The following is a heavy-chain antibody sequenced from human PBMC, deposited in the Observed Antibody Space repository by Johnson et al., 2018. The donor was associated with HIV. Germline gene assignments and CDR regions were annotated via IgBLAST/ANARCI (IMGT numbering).Heavy chain of an antibody. CDR1: GFTFSSYA. V-gene: IGHV3-30*04. CDR2: ISYDGSNK. D-gene: IGHD3-10*01. J-gene: IGHJ3*02. CDR3: ARARCVLLWFGELVDAFDI. Sequence: VQVVESGGGVVQPGRSLRLSCAASGFTFSSYAMHWVRQAPSKGLEWVAVISYDGSNKYYADSVKGRFTISRDNAKNSPYLQMNSLRAEDTAVYYSARARCVLLWFGELVDAFDIWGQGTMVTVSS.